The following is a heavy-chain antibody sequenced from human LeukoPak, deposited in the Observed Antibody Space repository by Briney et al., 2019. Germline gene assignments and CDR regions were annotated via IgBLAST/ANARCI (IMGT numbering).Heavy chain of an antibody. J-gene: IGHJ4*02. V-gene: IGHV3-53*04. CDR2: IYSGGST. CDR3: ARGNSPGFDY. D-gene: IGHD4-23*01. CDR1: GFTVSSNY. Sequence: PGGSLRPSCAASGFTVSSNYMSWVRQAPGKGLEWVSVIYSGGSTYYADSVKGRFTISRHNSKNTLYLQMNSLRAEDTAVYYCARGNSPGFDYWGQGTLVTVSS.